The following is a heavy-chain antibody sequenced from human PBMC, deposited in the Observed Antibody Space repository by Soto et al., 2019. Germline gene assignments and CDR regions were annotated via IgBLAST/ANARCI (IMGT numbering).Heavy chain of an antibody. D-gene: IGHD6-13*01. V-gene: IGHV1-18*01. CDR3: ARVKSVAGGIYYFDY. CDR2: INAYNGKT. J-gene: IGHJ4*02. CDR1: GYTFTTYG. Sequence: QVQLVQSGAEVKKPGASVKVSCKASGYTFTTYGITWVRQAPGQGLEWMGWINAYNGKTQYAQKLQGRGTMTTDTSTSTAYMDLRSLRSDDTAVYYCARVKSVAGGIYYFDYWGQGTLVTVSS.